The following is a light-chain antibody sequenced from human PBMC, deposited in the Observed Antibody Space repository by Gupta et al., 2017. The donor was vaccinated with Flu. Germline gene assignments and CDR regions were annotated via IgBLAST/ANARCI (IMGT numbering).Light chain of an antibody. CDR3: EGWDDRMDVVV. J-gene: IGLJ2*01. CDR2: ADS. CDR1: SSNIGSNT. V-gene: IGLV1-44*01. Sequence: QPVLPQPPSAPGTPAPSVSISCTGTSSNIGSNTVSWYQYLPGAAPILLINADSQRPSGVPDRFSCSKSGTSASLDISDLQSEDESDDYCEGWDDRMDVVVFGGGTRLTVL.